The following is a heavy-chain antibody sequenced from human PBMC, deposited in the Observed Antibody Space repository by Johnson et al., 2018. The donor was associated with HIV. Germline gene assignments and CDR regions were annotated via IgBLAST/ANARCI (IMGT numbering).Heavy chain of an antibody. CDR3: ARVTIVGVVIDDNAFDI. CDR1: GFTFDDYG. V-gene: IGHV3-20*04. CDR2: INWNGGSI. Sequence: VQLVESGGGVARPGGSLRLSCVASGFTFDDYGMSWVRQAPGKGLEWVSVINWNGGSIHYADSVKGRFTISRDNAKKSLYLQMNSLRAEDTDLYYCARVTIVGVVIDDNAFDIWGQGAMVTVSS. D-gene: IGHD3-3*01. J-gene: IGHJ3*02.